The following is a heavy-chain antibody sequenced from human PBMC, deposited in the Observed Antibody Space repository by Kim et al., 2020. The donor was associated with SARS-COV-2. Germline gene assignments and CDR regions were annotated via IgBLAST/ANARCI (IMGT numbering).Heavy chain of an antibody. CDR1: GFTFSDYY. J-gene: IGHJ4*02. Sequence: GGSLRLSCAASGFTFSDYYMSWIRQAPGKGLEWVSYISSSGSTIYYADSVKGRFTISRDNAKNSLYLQMNSLRAEDTAVYYCARHSTIPLRYFDWPPPNFDYWGQGTLVTVSS. D-gene: IGHD3-9*01. CDR2: ISSSGSTI. CDR3: ARHSTIPLRYFDWPPPNFDY. V-gene: IGHV3-11*01.